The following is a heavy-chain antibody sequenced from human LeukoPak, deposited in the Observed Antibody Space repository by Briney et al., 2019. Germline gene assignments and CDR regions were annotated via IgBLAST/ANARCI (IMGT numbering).Heavy chain of an antibody. V-gene: IGHV3-23*01. J-gene: IGHJ6*03. CDR3: AKRSTQTTPSNYIYFYMDV. CDR1: GFTFYNYA. D-gene: IGHD4-11*01. CDR2: MSANGDTT. Sequence: GGSLRLSCAASGFTFYNYAMTWVRQAPGRGLEWVAAMSANGDTTYYADPVRGRSTISRDNFKNTLYLEMNSLRAEDTAVYYCAKRSTQTTPSNYIYFYMDVWGKGTTVTVS.